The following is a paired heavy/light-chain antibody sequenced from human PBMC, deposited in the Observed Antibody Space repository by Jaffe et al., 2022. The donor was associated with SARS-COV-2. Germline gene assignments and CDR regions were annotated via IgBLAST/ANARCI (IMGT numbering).Light chain of an antibody. Sequence: EIVLTQSPATLSLSPGERATLSCRASQSISSFLAWYQQKPGQAPRLLIYDASNRATGIPARFSGSGSGTDFTLTISSPEPEDFAVYYCQQRSSWPLTFGPGTKVDIK. V-gene: IGKV3-11*01. J-gene: IGKJ3*01. CDR2: DAS. CDR3: QQRSSWPLT. CDR1: QSISSF.
Heavy chain of an antibody. Sequence: EVQLLESGGGLVQPGGSLRLSCAASGFTFNNFPMSWVRQAPGKGLEWVSSISASGTNTYYADSVKDQFTVSRDNSKYTLYLQMSNLRAVDTAVYYCAKVGVISKYYFDYWGQGTLVTVSS. CDR1: GFTFNNFP. J-gene: IGHJ4*02. CDR3: AKVGVISKYYFDY. V-gene: IGHV3-23*01. CDR2: ISASGTNT. D-gene: IGHD2-21*01.